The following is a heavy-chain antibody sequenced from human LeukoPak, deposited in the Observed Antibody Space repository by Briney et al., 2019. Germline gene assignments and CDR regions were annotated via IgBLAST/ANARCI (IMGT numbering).Heavy chain of an antibody. D-gene: IGHD2-2*01. CDR2: ISSSGSTI. V-gene: IGHV3-11*01. CDR1: GFTFSDYY. Sequence: GGSLRLSCAASGFTFSDYYMSWIRQAPGKGLGWVSYISSSGSTIYYADSVKGRFTISRDKAKNSLYLQMNSLRAEDTAVYYCARDRGYCSSTSCWDNYYYYGMDVWGQGTTVTVSS. CDR3: ARDRGYCSSTSCWDNYYYYGMDV. J-gene: IGHJ6*02.